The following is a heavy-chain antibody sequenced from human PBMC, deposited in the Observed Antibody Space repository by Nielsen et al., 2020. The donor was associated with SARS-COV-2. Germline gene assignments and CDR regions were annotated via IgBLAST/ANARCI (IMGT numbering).Heavy chain of an antibody. Sequence: GESLKISCVASGFRFIDYYMIWIRQAPGGGLEWVASVSGGSSYIHYADSVKGRFTISRDNAKNSLYLQMNSLRAEDTAMYYCTRRVPAAKWFDPWGQGTLVTVSS. J-gene: IGHJ5*02. CDR1: GFRFIDYY. V-gene: IGHV3-11*06. D-gene: IGHD2-2*01. CDR2: VSGGSSYI. CDR3: TRRVPAAKWFDP.